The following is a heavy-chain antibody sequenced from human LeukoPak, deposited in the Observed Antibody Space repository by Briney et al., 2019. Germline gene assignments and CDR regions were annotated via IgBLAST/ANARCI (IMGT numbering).Heavy chain of an antibody. Sequence: SETLSLTCTVSGGSISSSSYYWGWIRQPPGKGLEWIGSIYYSGSTYYNPSLKSRVTISVDTSKNQFSLKLSSVTAADTAVYYCARDGRFGELWIGYFDYWGQGTLVTVSS. V-gene: IGHV4-39*02. CDR3: ARDGRFGELWIGYFDY. J-gene: IGHJ4*02. CDR2: IYYSGST. CDR1: GGSISSSSYY. D-gene: IGHD3-10*01.